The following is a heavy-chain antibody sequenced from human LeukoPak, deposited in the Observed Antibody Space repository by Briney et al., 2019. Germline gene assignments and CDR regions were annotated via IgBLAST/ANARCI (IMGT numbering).Heavy chain of an antibody. D-gene: IGHD1-26*01. CDR1: GFTFSVTW. J-gene: IGHJ3*02. V-gene: IGHV3-15*01. Sequence: PGGSLRLSCAASGFTFSVTWMSWVRQAPGRGLEWVVRFKSKAAGGTTDYAAPVAGRFTISRDDSKNMLYLQMNSLKTEDTAVYYCTRGAPKADVFDIWGQGTMVTVSS. CDR3: TRGAPKADVFDI. CDR2: FKSKAAGGTT.